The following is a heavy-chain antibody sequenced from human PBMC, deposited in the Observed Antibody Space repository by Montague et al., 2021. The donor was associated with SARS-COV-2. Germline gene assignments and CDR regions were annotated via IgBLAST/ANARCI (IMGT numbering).Heavy chain of an antibody. CDR3: ATFKYCTTSTCAVEPYYYYYSGMDV. J-gene: IGHJ6*02. CDR2: IYYDGST. CDR1: GGSIRSYY. D-gene: IGHD2-8*01. V-gene: IGHV4-59*03. Sequence: SETLSLTCTVSGGSIRSYYWSWIRQTPGKGLEWIGYIYYDGSTNYNPSLKSRVTMSVDSSKNQFSLRLSSVTAADTAVYYCATFKYCTTSTCAVEPYYYYYSGMDVWGQGTTVTVSS.